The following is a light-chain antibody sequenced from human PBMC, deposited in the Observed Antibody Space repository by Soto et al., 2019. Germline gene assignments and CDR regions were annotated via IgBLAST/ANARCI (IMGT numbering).Light chain of an antibody. CDR1: SSDVGGYNY. J-gene: IGLJ1*01. Sequence: SALTQPASVSGSPGQSIIISCTGTSSDVGGYNYVSWYQQHPGKAPKLMIYDVSNRPSGVSNRFSGSKSGNTASLTVSGLQAEEEADYYCSSYTSSSTPYVFGTGTKVTVL. CDR2: DVS. V-gene: IGLV2-14*01. CDR3: SSYTSSSTPYV.